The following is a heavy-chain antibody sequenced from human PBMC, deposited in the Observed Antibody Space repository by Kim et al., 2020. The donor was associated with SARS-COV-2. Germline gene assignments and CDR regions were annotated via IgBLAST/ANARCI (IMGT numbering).Heavy chain of an antibody. CDR2: ISGNGAKK. Sequence: GGSLRLSCAASGFTFSRYAMIWVRQAPGKGLEWVSSISGNGAKKYYADSVKGRFTISRDGSQNSLYLHMDSVRVEDTAIYFCAKDLLGGTFNWNDVELGSWGQGTLVTVSS. CDR3: AKDLLGGTFNWNDVELGS. D-gene: IGHD1-1*01. CDR1: GFTFSRYA. V-gene: IGHV3-23*01. J-gene: IGHJ4*02.